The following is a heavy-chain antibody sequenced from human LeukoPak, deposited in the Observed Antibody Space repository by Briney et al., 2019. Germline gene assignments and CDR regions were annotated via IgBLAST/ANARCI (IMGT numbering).Heavy chain of an antibody. J-gene: IGHJ6*04. Sequence: GGSLRLSCAASGFTFSSYAMHWVRQAPGKGLEWVAVISYDGSNKYYADSVKGRFTISRDNSKNTLYLQMNSLRAEDTAVYYCARETNYDFWSGYYTGWDVWGKGTTVTVSS. CDR1: GFTFSSYA. CDR3: ARETNYDFWSGYYTGWDV. CDR2: ISYDGSNK. V-gene: IGHV3-30*01. D-gene: IGHD3-3*01.